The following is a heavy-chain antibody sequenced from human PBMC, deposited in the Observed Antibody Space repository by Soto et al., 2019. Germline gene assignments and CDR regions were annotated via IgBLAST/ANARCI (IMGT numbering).Heavy chain of an antibody. D-gene: IGHD2-2*01. CDR3: AGVRPPTRTRPAAVLYCFDY. J-gene: IGHJ4*02. V-gene: IGHV4-4*02. CDR2: IYHVGYT. CDR1: GASVSSSHW. Sequence: QVHLQESGPGLVKPSGTLSLTCGVSGASVSSSHWWTWVRQPPGKGLEWIGEIYHVGYTSYNPSLKCRVIMSMDQSRNQFSLKMSSVTAADAAVYYCAGVRPPTRTRPAAVLYCFDYWGQGRLVTVSS.